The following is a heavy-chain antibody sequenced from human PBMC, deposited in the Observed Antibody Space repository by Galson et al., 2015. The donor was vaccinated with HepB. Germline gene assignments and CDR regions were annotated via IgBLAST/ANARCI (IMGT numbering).Heavy chain of an antibody. Sequence: SLRLSCATSGFNFADYTMHWVRQVPGKGLEWVSLISWDGHSRYYPDSVKGRFTVSRDNSKNSVYLQMNYLGTEDSALYYCARGILDYDSLTGYPMTRGGADVWGQGTTVTVSS. V-gene: IGHV3-43*01. J-gene: IGHJ6*02. CDR1: GFNFADYT. D-gene: IGHD3-9*01. CDR2: ISWDGHSR. CDR3: ARGILDYDSLTGYPMTRGGADV.